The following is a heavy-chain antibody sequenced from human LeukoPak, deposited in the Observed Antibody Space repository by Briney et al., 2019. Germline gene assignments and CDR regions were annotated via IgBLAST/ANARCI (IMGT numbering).Heavy chain of an antibody. V-gene: IGHV3-23*01. D-gene: IGHD3-22*01. CDR1: GFTFSSYA. J-gene: IGHJ4*02. CDR3: AIMHGYYDGSGFWVQ. CDR2: INPNGDET. Sequence: GGSLRLSCAASGFTFSSYAMSWVRQAPGKGLEWVSFINPNGDETPNADSVRGRFTISRDNTRNTLYLQMSSLRAEDTAVYYCAIMHGYYDGSGFWVQWGQGTLVTVSS.